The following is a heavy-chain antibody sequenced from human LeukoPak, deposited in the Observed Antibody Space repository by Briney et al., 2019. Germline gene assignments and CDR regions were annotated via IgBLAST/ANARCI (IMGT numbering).Heavy chain of an antibody. Sequence: PSETLSLTCTVSGGSISSSSYYWGWIRQPPGKGLEWIGSIYYSGCTYYNPSLKSRVTISVDTSKNQFSLKLSSVTAADTAVYYCARVTGTTPAFDYWGQGTLVTVSS. V-gene: IGHV4-39*01. D-gene: IGHD1-7*01. CDR3: ARVTGTTPAFDY. J-gene: IGHJ4*02. CDR2: IYYSGCT. CDR1: GGSISSSSYY.